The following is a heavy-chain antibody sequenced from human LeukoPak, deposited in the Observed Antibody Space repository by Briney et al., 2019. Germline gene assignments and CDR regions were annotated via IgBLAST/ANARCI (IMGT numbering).Heavy chain of an antibody. CDR1: GYTFTSYG. D-gene: IGHD3-9*01. V-gene: IGHV1-18*01. CDR3: ARGTYCDILTGYVDYYGMDV. CDR2: ISAYNGNT. Sequence: ASVTVSCKASGYTFTSYGISWVRQAPGQGLEWMGWISAYNGNTNYGQKFQGRVTMTTDTSTTTAYMEMRSLRSDDTAVYYCARGTYCDILTGYVDYYGMDVWGQGTTVTVSS. J-gene: IGHJ6*02.